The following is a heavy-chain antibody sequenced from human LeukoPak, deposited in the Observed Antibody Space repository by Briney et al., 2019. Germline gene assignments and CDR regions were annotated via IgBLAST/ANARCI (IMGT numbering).Heavy chain of an antibody. CDR1: GYTFTGYY. J-gene: IGHJ3*02. CDR2: INPNNGFT. Sequence: ASVKVSCKTSGYTFTGYYIHWVRQAPGQGLGWMGWINPNNGFTNYAQNFQGRVALTRDTSISTAYMELSRLTSDDTAVYYCARDQPYMTTVTQLAFDIWGQGTMVTVSS. CDR3: ARDQPYMTTVTQLAFDI. V-gene: IGHV1-2*02. D-gene: IGHD4-17*01.